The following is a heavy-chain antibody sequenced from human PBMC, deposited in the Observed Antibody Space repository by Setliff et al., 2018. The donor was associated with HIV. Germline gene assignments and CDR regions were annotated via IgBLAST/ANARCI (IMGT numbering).Heavy chain of an antibody. Sequence: PSETLSLTCTVSGGSISSGGYYWNWIRQHPRKGLEWIGYIYYTGSTYYNPSLQSRVTISVDTSKNQFSLRLTSMTAADTAVFYCARGPQNYHDGHRAFDIWGQWTMVTV. CDR1: GGSISSGGYY. CDR2: IYYTGST. J-gene: IGHJ3*02. D-gene: IGHD3-22*01. CDR3: ARGPQNYHDGHRAFDI. V-gene: IGHV4-31*03.